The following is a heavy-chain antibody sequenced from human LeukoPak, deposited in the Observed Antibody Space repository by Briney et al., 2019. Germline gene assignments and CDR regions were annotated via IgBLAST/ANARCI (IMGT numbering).Heavy chain of an antibody. D-gene: IGHD6-13*01. V-gene: IGHV7-4-1*02. CDR1: GYTFTGYY. CDR2: INTNTGNP. J-gene: IGHJ4*02. CDR3: ASGSSSWYTNFDY. Sequence: ASVKVSCKASGYTFTGYYMHWVRQAPGQGLEWMGWINTNTGNPTYAQGFTGRFVFSLDTSVSTAYLQISSLKAEDTAVYYCASGSSSWYTNFDYWGQGTLVTVSS.